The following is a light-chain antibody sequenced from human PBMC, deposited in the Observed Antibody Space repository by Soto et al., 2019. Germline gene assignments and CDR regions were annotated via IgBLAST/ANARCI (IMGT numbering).Light chain of an antibody. V-gene: IGKV1-5*03. Sequence: DIQMTQSPSTLSASVGDRVTITCRASQSLTDWLAWYQQKPGKAPNLLIYRASSLESGVPSRFSGSGYGAQFSLTISSLQPDDFATYYCQQYNGTFAQGTKVEI. CDR1: QSLTDW. CDR2: RAS. J-gene: IGKJ1*01. CDR3: QQYNGT.